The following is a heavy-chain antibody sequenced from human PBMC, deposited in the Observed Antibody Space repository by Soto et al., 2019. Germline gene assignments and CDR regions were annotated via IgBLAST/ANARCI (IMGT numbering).Heavy chain of an antibody. Sequence: QVQLQESGPGLVKPSQTLSLTCTVSGGSISSGGYYWSWIRQHPGKGLEWIGYIYYSRSTYYNPSLKSRVTISLDTSKNQFSLKLSSVTAADTAVYYCARSGYSYGPNPLLYWGQGTLVTVSS. V-gene: IGHV4-31*03. J-gene: IGHJ4*02. CDR1: GGSISSGGYY. CDR2: IYYSRST. D-gene: IGHD5-18*01. CDR3: ARSGYSYGPNPLLY.